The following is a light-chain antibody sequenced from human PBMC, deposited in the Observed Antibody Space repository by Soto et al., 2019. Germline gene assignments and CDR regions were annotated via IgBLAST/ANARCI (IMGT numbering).Light chain of an antibody. CDR2: GAS. CDR3: QQYGTSPRT. Sequence: EIVLTQSPGTLSVSPLERATLSCRASQSVSSTYLAWYQQKPGQAPRLLIYGASTRATGIPARFSGRGSGTDFTLTISSLEPEDFAVYFCQQYGTSPRTFGQGTKVDIK. J-gene: IGKJ1*01. CDR1: QSVSSTY. V-gene: IGKV3-20*01.